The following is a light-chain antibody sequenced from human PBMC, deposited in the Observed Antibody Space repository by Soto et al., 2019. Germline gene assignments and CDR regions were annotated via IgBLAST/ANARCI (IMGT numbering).Light chain of an antibody. CDR1: SSDVGSSKY. J-gene: IGLJ1*01. V-gene: IGLV2-14*03. Sequence: QSVLTQPASVSGSPGQSIAISCTGTSSDVGSSKYVSWYQHHPGKAPKLMIYDVSDRPSGISNRFSGSKSDNTASLTISGLRAEDEADYYCSSYTSSKTYVFGTGTKVTVL. CDR3: SSYTSSKTYV. CDR2: DVS.